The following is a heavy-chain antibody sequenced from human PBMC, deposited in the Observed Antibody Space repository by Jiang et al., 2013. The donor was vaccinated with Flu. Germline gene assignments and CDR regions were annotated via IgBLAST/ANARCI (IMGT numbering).Heavy chain of an antibody. CDR2: LILVTLIP. D-gene: IGHD2-2*01. Sequence: SWVRQMPGKGLEWMGGLILVTLIPTTARPSKGHVTISADKSISTAYLQWSSLKASDTAMYYCARLLWDAFDIWGQGTMVTVSS. J-gene: IGHJ3*02. CDR3: ARLLWDAFDI. V-gene: IGHV5-10-1*01.